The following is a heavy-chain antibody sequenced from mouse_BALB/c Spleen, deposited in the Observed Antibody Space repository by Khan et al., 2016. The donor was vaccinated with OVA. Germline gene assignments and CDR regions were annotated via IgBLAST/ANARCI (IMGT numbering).Heavy chain of an antibody. Sequence: QVQLKESGPGLVAPSQSLSITCTVSGFSLTDYGVSWIRQPPGKGLEWLGVIWGGGSTYYNSALKSRLSISKDNSTSQVFLKMNSLQTDDTAMYDCAKGVWSYCYAIDYWGQGTSVTVSS. CDR2: IWGGGST. V-gene: IGHV2-6-5*01. D-gene: IGHD2-10*02. CDR1: GFSLTDYG. CDR3: AKGVWSYCYAIDY. J-gene: IGHJ4*01.